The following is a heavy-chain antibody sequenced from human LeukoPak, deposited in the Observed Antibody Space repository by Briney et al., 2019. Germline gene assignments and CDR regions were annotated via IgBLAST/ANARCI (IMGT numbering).Heavy chain of an antibody. CDR3: AKDNPIFGVVISYGMDV. V-gene: IGHV3-23*01. D-gene: IGHD3-3*01. CDR2: ISGSGSST. J-gene: IGHJ6*02. Sequence: GGSLRLSCAASGFTFSSYAMSWVRQAPGKGLEWVSAISGSGSSTYYADSVKGRFTISRDNSKNTLYLQMNSLRAEDTAVYYCAKDNPIFGVVISYGMDVWGQGTRSPSP. CDR1: GFTFSSYA.